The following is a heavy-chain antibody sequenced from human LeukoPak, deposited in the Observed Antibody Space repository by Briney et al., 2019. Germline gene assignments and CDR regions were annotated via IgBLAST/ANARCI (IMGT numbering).Heavy chain of an antibody. CDR2: INPNSGGT. V-gene: IGHV1-2*02. Sequence: ASVKVSCKASGYTFTGYYMHWVRQAPEQGLEWMGLINPNSGGTNYAQKFQGRVTMTRDTSISTAYMELSRLRSDDTAVYYCARGRLPAAPLNWFDPWGQGTLVTVSS. J-gene: IGHJ5*02. CDR1: GYTFTGYY. D-gene: IGHD2-2*01. CDR3: ARGRLPAAPLNWFDP.